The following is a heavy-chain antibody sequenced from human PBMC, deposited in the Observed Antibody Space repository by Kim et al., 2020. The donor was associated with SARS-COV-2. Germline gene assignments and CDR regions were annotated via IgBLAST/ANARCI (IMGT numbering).Heavy chain of an antibody. V-gene: IGHV3-11*04. CDR3: ARDHYYGSGSYLDAFDI. J-gene: IGHJ3*02. D-gene: IGHD3-10*01. Sequence: GKGRFTISRDNAKTSLYRQMNSLGAEDTAVYYCARDHYYGSGSYLDAFDIWGQGTMVTVSS.